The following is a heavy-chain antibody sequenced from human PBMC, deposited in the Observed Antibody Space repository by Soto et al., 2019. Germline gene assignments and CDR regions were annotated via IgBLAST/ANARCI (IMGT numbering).Heavy chain of an antibody. CDR3: ARAYDYGDYFYYY. CDR2: IVILSGTV. J-gene: IGHJ4*02. V-gene: IGHV1-69*12. Sequence: QVQLVQSGAEVKRPGSSVKVSCKASGGTFSTYVIGWVRQAPGQGLEWMGGIVILSGTVNYAQNFQDRVTITADEYTTTVYMELNNLRSDDTAVYYCARAYDYGDYFYYYWGQGTLVTVSS. D-gene: IGHD4-17*01. CDR1: GGTFSTYV.